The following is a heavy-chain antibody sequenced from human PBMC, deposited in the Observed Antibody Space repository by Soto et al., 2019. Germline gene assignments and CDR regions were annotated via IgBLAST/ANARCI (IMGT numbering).Heavy chain of an antibody. J-gene: IGHJ4*02. CDR3: KRHEGRAAANRPLHY. D-gene: IGHD6-13*01. CDR1: GGCVRSSTYY. V-gene: IGHV4-39*01. CDR2: IYYSGRT. Sequence: PSETLSLTCTVSGGCVRSSTYYWGWIRQAPGKGLEWIASIYYSGRTHNNPALKSRVTMSVDTYTNQFSLKMNAVTAADTAVYYCKRHEGRAAANRPLHYWRQGTLVT.